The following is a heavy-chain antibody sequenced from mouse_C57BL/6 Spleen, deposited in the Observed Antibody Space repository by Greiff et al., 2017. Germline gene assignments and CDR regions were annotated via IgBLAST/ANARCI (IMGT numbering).Heavy chain of an antibody. V-gene: IGHV1-55*01. D-gene: IGHD1-1*01. Sequence: QVQLQQPGAELVKPGASVKMSCKASGYTFTSYWITWVKQRPGQGLEWIGDIYPGSGSTNYNEKFKSKATLTVDTSSSTAYMQLSSLTSEDSAVYYGARSYSSFEGAMDYWGQGTSVTVSS. CDR3: ARSYSSFEGAMDY. CDR2: IYPGSGST. J-gene: IGHJ4*01. CDR1: GYTFTSYW.